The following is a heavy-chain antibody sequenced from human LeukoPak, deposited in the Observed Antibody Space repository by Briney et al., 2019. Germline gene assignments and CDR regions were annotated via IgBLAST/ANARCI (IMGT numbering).Heavy chain of an antibody. CDR2: INPNSGGT. V-gene: IGHV1-2*02. J-gene: IGHJ4*02. Sequence: ASVTVSRKASAYTFTVYYMHWVRPPPGQGLERVGWINPNSGGTNYAQKFQGRVTMTRDTSISTAYMELSRLRSDDTAVYYCARDSGDTAMGAGGYWGQGTLVTVSS. CDR3: ARDSGDTAMGAGGY. CDR1: AYTFTVYY. D-gene: IGHD5-18*01.